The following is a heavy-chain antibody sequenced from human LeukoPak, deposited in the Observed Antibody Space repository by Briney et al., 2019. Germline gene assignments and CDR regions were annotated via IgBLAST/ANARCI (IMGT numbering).Heavy chain of an antibody. D-gene: IGHD4-17*01. Sequence: SETLSLTCTVSGDSISNSDYYWGWIRQPPGKGLEWIGSVYYSGSTYYNPSLKSRVTISIDTSKKQFSLKVNSVTAADTAVYYCARFFKGGDNGDYSDYWGQGTLVTVSS. V-gene: IGHV4-39*01. CDR3: ARFFKGGDNGDYSDY. CDR1: GDSISNSDYY. J-gene: IGHJ4*02. CDR2: VYYSGST.